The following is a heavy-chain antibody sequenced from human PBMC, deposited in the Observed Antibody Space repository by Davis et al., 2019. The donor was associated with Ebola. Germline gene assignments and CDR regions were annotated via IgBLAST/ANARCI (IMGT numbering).Heavy chain of an antibody. V-gene: IGHV1-18*01. Sequence: ASVKVSCKASGYTFTSYGISWVRQAPGQGLEWMGWISAYNGNTSYAQKLQGRVTMTTDTSTSTAYMELRSLRSDDTAVYYCARANEVVVIATTSYYFDYWGQGTLVTVSS. CDR3: ARANEVVVIATTSYYFDY. CDR1: GYTFTSYG. D-gene: IGHD2-21*01. J-gene: IGHJ4*02. CDR2: ISAYNGNT.